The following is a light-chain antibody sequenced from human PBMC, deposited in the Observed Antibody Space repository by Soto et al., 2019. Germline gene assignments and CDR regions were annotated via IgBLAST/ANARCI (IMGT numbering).Light chain of an antibody. V-gene: IGLV1-47*01. CDR3: AAWDDSLSGSWV. J-gene: IGLJ3*02. CDR2: KNN. Sequence: QSVLTQPPSASGTPGQRVTISCSGSSSNIGNNYVYWYQQFPGTAPKLLIYKNNQRPSGVPDRFSGSKSGTSASLAISGLRSDDEADYYCAAWDDSLSGSWVFGGGTKVTVL. CDR1: SSNIGNNY.